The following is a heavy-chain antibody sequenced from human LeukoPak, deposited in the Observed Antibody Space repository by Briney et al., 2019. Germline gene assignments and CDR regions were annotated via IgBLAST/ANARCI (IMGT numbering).Heavy chain of an antibody. J-gene: IGHJ4*02. V-gene: IGHV3-30*14. D-gene: IGHD3-10*01. CDR1: GFTFSSYA. Sequence: GGSLRLSCAASGFTFSSYAMHWVRQAPGKGLEWVAVISYDGSNKYYADSVKGRFTISRDNSKNTLYLQMNSLRAEDTAVYYCATTPRHYYGSGSQIDYWGQGILVTVSS. CDR3: ATTPRHYYGSGSQIDY. CDR2: ISYDGSNK.